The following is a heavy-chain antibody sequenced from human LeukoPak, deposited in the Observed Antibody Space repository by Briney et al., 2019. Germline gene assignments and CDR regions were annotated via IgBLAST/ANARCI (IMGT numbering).Heavy chain of an antibody. D-gene: IGHD3-3*01. CDR2: INPSGGST. Sequence: ASVKVSCKASGYTFTSHYMVWVRQAPGQGLEWMGIINPSGGSTNYAQKFQGRITMTRDTSTRTVYMELSSLRSEDTAVYYCARGFSLDVWGQGTTVTVSS. CDR1: GYTFTSHY. CDR3: ARGFSLDV. V-gene: IGHV1-46*01. J-gene: IGHJ6*02.